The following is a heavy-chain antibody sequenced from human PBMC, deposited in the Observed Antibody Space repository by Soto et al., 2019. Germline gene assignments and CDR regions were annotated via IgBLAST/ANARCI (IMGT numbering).Heavy chain of an antibody. CDR3: ARSIVVVTAADY. V-gene: IGHV1-3*01. D-gene: IGHD2-21*02. CDR2: INAGKGNT. Sequence: ASVKVSCKASGYTFTSYDMNWVRQAPGQRLEWMGWINAGKGNTKYSQKFQGRVTITRDTSASTAYMELSSLRSEDTAVYYCARSIVVVTAADYWGQGTLVTVSS. J-gene: IGHJ4*02. CDR1: GYTFTSYD.